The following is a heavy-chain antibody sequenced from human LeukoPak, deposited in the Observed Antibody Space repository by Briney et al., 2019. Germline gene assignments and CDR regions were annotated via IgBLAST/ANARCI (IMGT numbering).Heavy chain of an antibody. D-gene: IGHD3-22*01. CDR2: INPSGGST. CDR3: ATLSGNYYDSSGYLYPRPHAFDI. CDR1: GYTFTGYY. Sequence: ASVKVSCKASGYTFTGYYMHWVRQAPGQGLEWMGIINPSGGSTSYAQKFQGRVTMTRDMSTSTVYMELSSLRSEDTAVYYCATLSGNYYDSSGYLYPRPHAFDIWGQGTMVTVSS. J-gene: IGHJ3*02. V-gene: IGHV1-46*01.